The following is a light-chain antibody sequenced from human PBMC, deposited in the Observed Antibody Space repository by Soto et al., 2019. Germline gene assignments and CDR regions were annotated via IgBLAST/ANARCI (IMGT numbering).Light chain of an antibody. CDR1: QSVTSTY. J-gene: IGKJ1*01. Sequence: EIVLTQSPGTLSLSPGERAILSCRASQSVTSTYLAWYQQKPGQAPRLLIYGVSNRAAGSPDRFSGSGSGTDFALTISRLQSEDFAVYYCQQYGNFPWTFGQGTKVEIK. CDR3: QQYGNFPWT. V-gene: IGKV3-20*01. CDR2: GVS.